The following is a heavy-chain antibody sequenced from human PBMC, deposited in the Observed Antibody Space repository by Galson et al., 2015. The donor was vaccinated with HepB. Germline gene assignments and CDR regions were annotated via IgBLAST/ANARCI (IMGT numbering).Heavy chain of an antibody. V-gene: IGHV3-30*18. CDR3: VKDVGGGDH. CDR2: ISYDGSNK. J-gene: IGHJ4*02. Sequence: SLRLSCAASGFTFRSYGMHWVRQAPGKGLEWVAVISYDGSNKYYGGSVKGRFAISRDNSNNTLYLQMNSLRVEDTALYYCVKDVGGGDHWGQGTLVTVSS. CDR1: GFTFRSYG. D-gene: IGHD2-15*01.